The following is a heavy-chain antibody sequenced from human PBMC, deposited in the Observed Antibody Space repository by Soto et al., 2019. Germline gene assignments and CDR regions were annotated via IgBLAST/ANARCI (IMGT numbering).Heavy chain of an antibody. CDR1: GVSFSGYY. Sequence: SETLSLTCAVYGVSFSGYYWSWLRPPPGKGLEWIGEINHSGSTNYNPSLKSRVTISVDTSKNQFSLKLSSVTAADTAVYYCARGRLYSRVSPFDYWGQGTLVTVSA. D-gene: IGHD6-13*01. V-gene: IGHV4-34*01. CDR3: ARGRLYSRVSPFDY. CDR2: INHSGST. J-gene: IGHJ4*02.